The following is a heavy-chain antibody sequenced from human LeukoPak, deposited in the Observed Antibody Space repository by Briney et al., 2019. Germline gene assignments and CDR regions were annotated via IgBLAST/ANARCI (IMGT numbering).Heavy chain of an antibody. V-gene: IGHV4-39*01. D-gene: IGHD1-1*01. CDR1: GGSVSSSSYY. CDR3: ATDTTASFNYMDV. J-gene: IGHJ6*03. Sequence: SETLSLTCTVSGGSVSSSSYYWGWIRQPPGKGLEWIGSIYYSGSTYYNPSLKSRVTISVDTSKNQFSLRLSSVTAADTAVYYCATDTTASFNYMDVWGKGTTVTVSS. CDR2: IYYSGST.